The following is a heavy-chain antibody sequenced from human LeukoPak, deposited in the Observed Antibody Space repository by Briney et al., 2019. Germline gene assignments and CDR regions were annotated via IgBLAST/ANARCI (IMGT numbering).Heavy chain of an antibody. D-gene: IGHD1-26*01. CDR2: ISYHGSNK. V-gene: IGHV3-30*18. J-gene: IGHJ4*02. CDR3: AKDSDGYSWVGATRSPFDY. Sequence: GRSLRLSCVASGITFSSYGMHWVRQAPGKGLEWVAVISYHGSNKDYADSVKGRFTISRDNSMNTLYLQMNSLRTEDTAVYYCAKDSDGYSWVGATRSPFDYWGQGTLVTVSS. CDR1: GITFSSYG.